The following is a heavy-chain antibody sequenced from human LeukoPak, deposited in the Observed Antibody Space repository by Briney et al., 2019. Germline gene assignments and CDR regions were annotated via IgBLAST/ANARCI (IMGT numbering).Heavy chain of an antibody. Sequence: EASVTVSCKASGYSFTGYYIHWVRQAPGQGLEWMGRINPNSGGPDYAQKFQGRVTMTRDTSISTAYLELSRLRNNDTAVYLRTRGYSYDPNSFHYWGQGTLVTVSS. V-gene: IGHV1-2*06. J-gene: IGHJ4*02. CDR2: INPNSGGP. CDR3: TRGYSYDPNSFHY. D-gene: IGHD5-18*01. CDR1: GYSFTGYY.